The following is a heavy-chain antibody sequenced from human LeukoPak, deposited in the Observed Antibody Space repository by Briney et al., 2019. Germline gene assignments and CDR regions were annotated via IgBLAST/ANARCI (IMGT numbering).Heavy chain of an antibody. CDR1: GGSISSSGYY. Sequence: SETLSLTCTVSGGSISSSGYYWGWIRQPPGKGLEWIGSIYHSGSTYYNPSLRSRVTISVDTSKNQFSLKLSSVTAADTAVYYCARYGRKLWFGELRVSYWGQGTLVTVSS. CDR3: ARYGRKLWFGELRVSY. CDR2: IYHSGST. J-gene: IGHJ4*02. D-gene: IGHD3-10*01. V-gene: IGHV4-39*07.